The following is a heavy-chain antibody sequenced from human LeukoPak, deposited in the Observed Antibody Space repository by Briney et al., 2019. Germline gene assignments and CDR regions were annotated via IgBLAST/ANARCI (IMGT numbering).Heavy chain of an antibody. CDR1: GGSISSTSYY. V-gene: IGHV4-39*01. CDR3: ARVYKVLRFLEWNYYFDY. Sequence: SETLSLTCTVSGGSISSTSYYWGWIRQPPGKGLEWIGSIYFSGSTYYNPPLKSRVTISVDTSKNQFSLKLSSVTAADTAVYYCARVYKVLRFLEWNYYFDYWGQGTLVTVSS. J-gene: IGHJ4*02. D-gene: IGHD3-3*01. CDR2: IYFSGST.